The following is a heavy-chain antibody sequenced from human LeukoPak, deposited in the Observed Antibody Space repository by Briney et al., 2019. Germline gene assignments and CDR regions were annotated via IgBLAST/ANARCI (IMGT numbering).Heavy chain of an antibody. Sequence: SVKVSCKVSGYTLTELSMHWVRQAPGQGLEWMGRIIPILGIANYAQKFQGRVTITADKSTSTAYMELSSLRSEDTAVYYCARGQYYDILTGVYGMDVWGQGTTVTVSS. CDR2: IIPILGIA. J-gene: IGHJ6*02. CDR3: ARGQYYDILTGVYGMDV. CDR1: GYTLTELS. V-gene: IGHV1-69*02. D-gene: IGHD3-9*01.